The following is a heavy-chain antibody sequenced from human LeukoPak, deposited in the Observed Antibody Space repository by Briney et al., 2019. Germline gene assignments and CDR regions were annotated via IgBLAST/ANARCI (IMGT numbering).Heavy chain of an antibody. D-gene: IGHD2-2*01. CDR1: GSTFSSYG. V-gene: IGHV1-18*01. CDR3: ARDVGDIVTVPAAISVP. CDR2: ISAYSGNT. J-gene: IGHJ5*02. Sequence: ASVKVSCKASGSTFSSYGISWVRQAPGQGLEWMGWISAYSGNTNYAQMVQGRVTMTTDTSTSTAYMEVRSLRSDDTAMYYCARDVGDIVTVPAAISVPWGQGTLVTVSS.